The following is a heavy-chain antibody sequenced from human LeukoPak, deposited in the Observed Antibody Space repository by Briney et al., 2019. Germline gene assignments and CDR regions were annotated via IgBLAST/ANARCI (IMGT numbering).Heavy chain of an antibody. CDR1: GFTFSDYY. V-gene: IGHV3-23*01. Sequence: GGSLRLSCAASGFTFSDYYMSWIRQAPGKGLEWVSAISGSGGSTYYADSVKGRFIISRDNSKNTLYLQMNSLRAEDTAVYYCAKDNLHCSSTSCLPYFDYWGQGTLVTVSS. J-gene: IGHJ4*02. CDR2: ISGSGGST. D-gene: IGHD2-2*01. CDR3: AKDNLHCSSTSCLPYFDY.